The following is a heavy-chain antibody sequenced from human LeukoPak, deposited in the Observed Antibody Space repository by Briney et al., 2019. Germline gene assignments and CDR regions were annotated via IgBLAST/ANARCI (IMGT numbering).Heavy chain of an antibody. CDR1: GFIFGSYG. D-gene: IGHD2-15*01. Sequence: GGSLRLSCAASGFIFGSYGMHWVRQAPGKGLEWVAVISYDGINKYYADSVKDRFTISRDNPKNMLYLQMNSLRAEDTAVYYCASITRSVTPPGGYRGQGTLVTVSS. J-gene: IGHJ4*02. CDR3: ASITRSVTPPGGY. V-gene: IGHV3-30*03. CDR2: ISYDGINK.